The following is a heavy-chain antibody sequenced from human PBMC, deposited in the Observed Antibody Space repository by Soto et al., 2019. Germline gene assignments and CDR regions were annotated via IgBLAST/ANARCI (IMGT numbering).Heavy chain of an antibody. D-gene: IGHD1-1*01. V-gene: IGHV3-74*01. CDR1: GFAFGSYW. CDR2: ISQDGTIA. J-gene: IGHJ4*02. CDR3: LRDQRHWNEFADQ. Sequence: VQLVESGGGLVQPGGSLRLSCAASGFAFGSYWMHWVRQAPGKGLVWVSRISQDGTIATQADSVKGRFTISRDNAKNTLHLLMNSLRADDTAVYYCLRDQRHWNEFADQWGQGTLVTVSS.